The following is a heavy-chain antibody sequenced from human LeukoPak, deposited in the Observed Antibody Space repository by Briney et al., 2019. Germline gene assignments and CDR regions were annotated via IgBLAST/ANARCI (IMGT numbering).Heavy chain of an antibody. J-gene: IGHJ6*03. CDR1: GGSISSYY. CDR2: IYTSGST. CDR3: ARDATDYCSSTSCYEGFGYYYYMDV. D-gene: IGHD2-2*01. Sequence: PSETLSLTCTVSGGSISSYYWSWIRQPAGKGLEWIGRIYTSGSTNYNPSLKSRVTMSVDTSKNQFSLKLSSVTAADTAVYYCARDATDYCSSTSCYEGFGYYYYMDVWGKGTTVTVSS. V-gene: IGHV4-4*07.